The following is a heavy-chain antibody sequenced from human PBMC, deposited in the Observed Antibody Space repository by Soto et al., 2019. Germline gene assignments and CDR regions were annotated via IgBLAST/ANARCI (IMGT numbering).Heavy chain of an antibody. J-gene: IGHJ6*02. CDR1: GYTFTSYG. V-gene: IGHV1-18*01. Sequence: QVQLVQSGAEVKKPGASVKVSCKASGYTFTSYGISWVRQAPGQGLEWMGWISAYNGNTNYAQKLQGRVTMTTDTSTSTAYMELRSLRSDDTAVYYWSRDLNDILSSYTPLAYYYGMDVWGQGTTVTVSS. CDR2: ISAYNGNT. CDR3: SRDLNDILSSYTPLAYYYGMDV. D-gene: IGHD3-9*01.